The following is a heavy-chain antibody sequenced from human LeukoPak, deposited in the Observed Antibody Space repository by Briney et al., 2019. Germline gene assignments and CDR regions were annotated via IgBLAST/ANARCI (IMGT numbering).Heavy chain of an antibody. Sequence: ASVKVSCKASGYTFTSYYMHWVRQAPGQGLEWMGIINPSGGSTSYAQKFQGRVTMTRDTSTGTVYMELSSLRSEDTAVYYCARDLGTETAAAGTGFDYWGQGTLVTVSS. CDR1: GYTFTSYY. D-gene: IGHD6-13*01. V-gene: IGHV1-46*01. CDR3: ARDLGTETAAAGTGFDY. J-gene: IGHJ4*02. CDR2: INPSGGST.